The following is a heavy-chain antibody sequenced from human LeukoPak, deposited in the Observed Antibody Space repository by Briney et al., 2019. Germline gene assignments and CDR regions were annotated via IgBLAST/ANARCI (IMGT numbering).Heavy chain of an antibody. Sequence: GGSPRLSCAASGVTVSSNYISCVRPAPREGVGGGSGFYSGGSTYYADSVKGRFTISRDNSKNTLYLQMNRLRAEDTAVYYCAKDGGNYYGTGGDYLMRSYMDVWGKGTTVTVSS. V-gene: IGHV3-53*01. CDR2: FYSGGST. J-gene: IGHJ6*03. D-gene: IGHD3-10*01. CDR3: AKDGGNYYGTGGDYLMRSYMDV. CDR1: GVTVSSNY.